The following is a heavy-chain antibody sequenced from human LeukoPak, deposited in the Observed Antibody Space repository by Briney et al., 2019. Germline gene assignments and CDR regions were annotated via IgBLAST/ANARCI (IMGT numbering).Heavy chain of an antibody. Sequence: PSETLSLTCSVSGGSINTFYWACIRQPPGKGLEWIGYIYYSGTTNYNPSLKSRVTISVDTSKNQFSLKLSSVTAADTAVYYCARGVYIAAAQYAYWGQGTLVTVSS. CDR1: GGSINTFY. CDR3: ARGVYIAAAQYAY. CDR2: IYYSGTT. J-gene: IGHJ4*02. D-gene: IGHD6-13*01. V-gene: IGHV4-59*01.